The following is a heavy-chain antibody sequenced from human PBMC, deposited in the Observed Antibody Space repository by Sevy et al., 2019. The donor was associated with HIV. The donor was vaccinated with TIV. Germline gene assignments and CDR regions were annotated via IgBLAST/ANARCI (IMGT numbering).Heavy chain of an antibody. D-gene: IGHD2-8*01. CDR1: GFTFSNYG. Sequence: GGSLRLSCAASGFTFSNYGMHWVRQAPGKGLEWVAVIWYDGSYKYYADSVKGRFSISRDNSRNTLFLQMDSLRAEDTAVYYCARDPRMYGDYLLAYFDYWGQGTLVTVSS. CDR3: ARDPRMYGDYLLAYFDY. V-gene: IGHV3-33*01. CDR2: IWYDGSYK. J-gene: IGHJ4*02.